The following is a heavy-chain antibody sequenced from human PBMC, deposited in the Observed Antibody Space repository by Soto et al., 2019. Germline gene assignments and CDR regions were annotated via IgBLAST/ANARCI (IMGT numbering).Heavy chain of an antibody. CDR1: GFTFSSYA. Sequence: EVQLLESGGGLVQPGGSLRLSCAASGFTFSSYAMSWVRQAPGKGLEWVSAISGSGGSTYYADSVKGRFTISRDNSKNTLYLQMNSLSAEDTAVYYCAKKCSKGDYPDYWGQGTLVTVSS. J-gene: IGHJ4*02. V-gene: IGHV3-23*01. D-gene: IGHD2-15*01. CDR2: ISGSGGST. CDR3: AKKCSKGDYPDY.